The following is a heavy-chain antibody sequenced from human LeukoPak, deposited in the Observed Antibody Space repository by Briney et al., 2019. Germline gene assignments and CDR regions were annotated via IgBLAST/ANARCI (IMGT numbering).Heavy chain of an antibody. CDR1: GGSISSYY. Sequence: SETLSLTCTVSGGSISSYYWSWIRQPAGKGLEWIGRIYTSGSTNYNPYLKSRVTISVDTSKNQFSLKLSSVTAADTAVYYCARSVPDLYCSSNSCYHFDYWGQGTLVTVSS. CDR2: IYTSGST. CDR3: ARSVPDLYCSSNSCYHFDY. J-gene: IGHJ4*02. V-gene: IGHV4-4*07. D-gene: IGHD2-2*01.